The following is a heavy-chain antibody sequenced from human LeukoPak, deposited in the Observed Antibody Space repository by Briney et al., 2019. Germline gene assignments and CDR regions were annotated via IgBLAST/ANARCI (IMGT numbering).Heavy chain of an antibody. CDR2: IYSSGIT. Sequence: PSETLSLTCSVSGGSMFSYYWNWIRQPPGKGLEWIGNIYSSGITNYNPSLRSRGTISVATSRNQFSLRLTSVTAEDTAIYYCARRAYYDSSGFHPTSGYFDLWGRGTLVTVSS. CDR3: ARRAYYDSSGFHPTSGYFDL. D-gene: IGHD3-16*01. J-gene: IGHJ2*01. V-gene: IGHV4-4*08. CDR1: GGSMFSYY.